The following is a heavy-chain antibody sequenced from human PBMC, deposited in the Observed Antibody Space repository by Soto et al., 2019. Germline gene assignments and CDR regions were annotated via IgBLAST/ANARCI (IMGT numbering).Heavy chain of an antibody. D-gene: IGHD5-18*01. CDR1: GFTFSSYA. CDR2: ISYDGSNK. J-gene: IGHJ6*02. Sequence: GGSLRLSCAASGFTFSSYAMHWVRQAPGKGLEWVAVISYDGSNKSYADSVKGRFTISRDNSKNTLYLQMNSLRAEDTAVYYCARDRDTAMVTYYYYGMDVWGQGTTVTVSS. V-gene: IGHV3-30-3*01. CDR3: ARDRDTAMVTYYYYGMDV.